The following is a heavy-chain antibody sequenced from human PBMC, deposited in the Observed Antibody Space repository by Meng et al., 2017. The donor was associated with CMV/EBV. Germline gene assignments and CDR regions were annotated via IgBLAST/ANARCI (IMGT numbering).Heavy chain of an antibody. CDR2: ISSSSSYI. CDR3: ARESTIFGVVIPNYYYYGMDV. V-gene: IGHV3-21*01. D-gene: IGHD3-3*01. J-gene: IGHJ6*02. Sequence: GESLKISCAASGFTFSSYSMNWVRQAPGKGLEWVSSISSSSSYIYYADSVKGRFTISRDSAKNSLYLQMNSLRAEDTAVYYCARESTIFGVVIPNYYYYGMDVWGQGTTVTVSS. CDR1: GFTFSSYS.